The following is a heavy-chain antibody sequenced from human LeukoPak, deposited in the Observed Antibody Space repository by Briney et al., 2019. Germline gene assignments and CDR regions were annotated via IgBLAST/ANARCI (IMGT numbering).Heavy chain of an antibody. J-gene: IGHJ4*02. CDR2: IRSSGDST. Sequence: GGSLRLSCSASSVTCKITSLIAWRQAPGKGLEWVSGIRSSGDSTYYADSVKGRFTISRDNSRNTLYLQMNSLSAEDTAVYYCAKEFRNGAWNYFDHWGQGTLATVSS. D-gene: IGHD1-1*01. CDR3: AKEFRNGAWNYFDH. CDR1: SVTCKITS. V-gene: IGHV3-23*01.